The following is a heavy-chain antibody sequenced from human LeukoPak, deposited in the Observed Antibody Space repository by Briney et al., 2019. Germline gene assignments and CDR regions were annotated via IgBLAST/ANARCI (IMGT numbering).Heavy chain of an antibody. CDR1: GDSVSSSSAA. CDR2: TYLRSRWLY. V-gene: IGHV6-1*01. J-gene: IGHJ4*02. Sequence: SQTLTLTCAISGDSVSSSSAAWNWVRQSPSRGLEWLGRTYLRSRWLYDYAVSMRGRITITSDTSKNQFSLHLNSVTPEDTAVYFCARDLSARLDDWGQGTLVTVSS. CDR3: ARDLSARLDD.